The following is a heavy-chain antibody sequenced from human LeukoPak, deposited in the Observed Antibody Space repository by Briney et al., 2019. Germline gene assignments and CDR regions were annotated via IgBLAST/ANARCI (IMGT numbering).Heavy chain of an antibody. J-gene: IGHJ4*02. CDR2: IIPIFGTA. D-gene: IGHD2-15*01. Sequence: SVTVSCMASGYTFTSYGIRWVRQAPGQGLEWMGGIIPIFGTANYAQKFQGRVTITADESTSTAYMELSSLRSEATAVYYCAVGCSGGSCYSGRGWGQGTLVTVSS. CDR3: AVGCSGGSCYSGRG. V-gene: IGHV1-69*13. CDR1: GYTFTSYG.